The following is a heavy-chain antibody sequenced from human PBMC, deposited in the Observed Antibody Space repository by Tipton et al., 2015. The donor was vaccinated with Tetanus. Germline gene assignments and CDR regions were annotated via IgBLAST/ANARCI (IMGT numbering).Heavy chain of an antibody. J-gene: IGHJ3*01. V-gene: IGHV4-61*08. CDR3: ARRSYCSSSRCFDAFDL. CDR1: GGSVRSGDYS. D-gene: IGHD2-2*01. CDR2: VSYSGRT. Sequence: GLVKPSETLSLTCTVSGGSVRSGDYSWNWIRQPPGKGLEWLAYVSYSGRTNSNYSLKSRVAISMDTSKNQISLKLSSVTAADTAVYYCARRSYCSSSRCFDAFDLWGQGTMVTVSS.